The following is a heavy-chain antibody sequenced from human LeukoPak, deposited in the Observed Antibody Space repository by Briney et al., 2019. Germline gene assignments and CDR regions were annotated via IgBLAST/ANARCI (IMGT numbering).Heavy chain of an antibody. Sequence: GASVKVSCKAFGYSFNNYAMNWVRQGPGQGLEWMGWINTNSGNPTYAQGFTGRFVFSLDTSVNTAYLQISSLKAEDTAVYYCARGRVGVDYWGQGTLVTVSS. D-gene: IGHD1-26*01. CDR1: GYSFNNYA. CDR2: INTNSGNP. V-gene: IGHV7-4-1*02. J-gene: IGHJ4*02. CDR3: ARGRVGVDY.